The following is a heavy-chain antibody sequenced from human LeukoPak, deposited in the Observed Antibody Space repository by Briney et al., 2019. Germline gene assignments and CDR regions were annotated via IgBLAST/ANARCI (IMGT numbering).Heavy chain of an antibody. D-gene: IGHD1-26*01. CDR2: ISWNSGSI. CDR1: GFTFDDYA. CDR3: ARYLNSGPEDF. Sequence: GGSLRHSCAASGFTFDDYAMHWVRQAPGKGLEWVSGISWNSGSIGYADSVKGRFTISRDNAKNSLFLQMNSLRAEDTAVYYCARYLNSGPEDFWGQGTLVTVSS. V-gene: IGHV3-9*01. J-gene: IGHJ4*02.